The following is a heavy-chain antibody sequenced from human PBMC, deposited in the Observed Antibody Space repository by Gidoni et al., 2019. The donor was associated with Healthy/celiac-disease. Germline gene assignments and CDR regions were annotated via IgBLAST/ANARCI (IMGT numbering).Heavy chain of an antibody. V-gene: IGHV2-5*01. CDR3: AHSLITIFGVVSPDY. D-gene: IGHD3-3*01. Sequence: QITLKESGPTLVTPTQTLTLTCTFSGFSPSTSGVGVGWIRHPPGKALERLALIYWNDDKRYSPSLKSRLTNTKDTSKNQMVLTMTNMDPVDTATYYCAHSLITIFGVVSPDYWGQGTLVTVSS. CDR1: GFSPSTSGVG. J-gene: IGHJ4*02. CDR2: IYWNDDK.